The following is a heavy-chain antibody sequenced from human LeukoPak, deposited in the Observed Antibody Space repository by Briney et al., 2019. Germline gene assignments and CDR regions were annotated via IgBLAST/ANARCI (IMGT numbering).Heavy chain of an antibody. CDR3: AIWGGMTTVTTGR. CDR2: VYPEDGET. D-gene: IGHD4-11*01. CDR1: GYTFTDYY. V-gene: IGHV1-69-2*01. Sequence: ASVKISCKVSGYTFTDYYMHWVQQAPGKGREGMGLVYPEDGETIYSEKFQGRVNITADTSTDTAYMELSSLRSQDTAVYYCAIWGGMTTVTTGRWGQGTLVTVSS. J-gene: IGHJ4*02.